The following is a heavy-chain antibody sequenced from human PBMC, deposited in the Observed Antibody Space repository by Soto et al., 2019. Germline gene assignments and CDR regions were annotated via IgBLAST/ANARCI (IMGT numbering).Heavy chain of an antibody. CDR2: IYYSGGT. CDR1: GGSISSRGYY. Sequence: SETLSLTCTVSGGSISSRGYYWGWIRAPPGKGLEWIGTIYYSGGTYYNPSLKSRVTISVDTSKNQFSLKLSSVTAADTAVYYCARQSEDTAMVWGGQNYYGMEVWGQGTTVT. CDR3: ARQSEDTAMVWGGQNYYGMEV. V-gene: IGHV4-39*01. J-gene: IGHJ6*02. D-gene: IGHD5-18*01.